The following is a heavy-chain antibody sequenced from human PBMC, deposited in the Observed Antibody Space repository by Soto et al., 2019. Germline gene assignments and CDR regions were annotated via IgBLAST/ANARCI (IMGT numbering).Heavy chain of an antibody. CDR3: AKVKRIAPTDFYQDMDV. V-gene: IGHV3-30*18. D-gene: IGHD2-21*02. CDR2: ISSDGRNK. CDR1: GFSFSTYG. J-gene: IGHJ6*02. Sequence: GGSLRRSCAASGFSFSTYGIHWVRQAPGKGQEWVAVISSDGRNKFYADSVKGRFTVSRDNSKSTLLLQMDSLRAEDTAVYYCAKVKRIAPTDFYQDMDVWCPGTTVTVSS.